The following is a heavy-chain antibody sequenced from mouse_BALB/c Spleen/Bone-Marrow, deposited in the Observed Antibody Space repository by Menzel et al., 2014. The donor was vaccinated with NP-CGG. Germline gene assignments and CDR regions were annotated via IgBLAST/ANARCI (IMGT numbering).Heavy chain of an antibody. CDR2: INPYNGGT. Sequence: VQLQQSGPELVKPGASMKISCKASGYSFTGYTMNWVKQSHGKNLEWIGLINPYNGGTNYNQKFKGKATLTVDKSSSTAYMEHLSMPSEDSAVYYCGRNYYGFRYGFAYWGQGTLVTVSA. V-gene: IGHV1-18*01. D-gene: IGHD1-1*01. CDR3: GRNYYGFRYGFAY. J-gene: IGHJ3*01. CDR1: GYSFTGYT.